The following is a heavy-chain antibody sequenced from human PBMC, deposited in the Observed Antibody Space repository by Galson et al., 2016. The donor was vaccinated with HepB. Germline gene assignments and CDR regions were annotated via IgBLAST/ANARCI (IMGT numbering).Heavy chain of an antibody. CDR2: ISGSGGRNE. CDR1: GFRLSNYA. D-gene: IGHD4-17*01. CDR3: ARDGSLGPTVTTGGHGMDV. V-gene: IGHV3-23*01. J-gene: IGHJ6*02. Sequence: SLRLSCAASGFRLSNYAMSWVRQAPGKGLEWVSVIISGSGGRNEYYVDSVKGRFTISRDNSKNTLYLQMNSLRAEDTAVYYCARDGSLGPTVTTGGHGMDVWGQGTTVPVSS.